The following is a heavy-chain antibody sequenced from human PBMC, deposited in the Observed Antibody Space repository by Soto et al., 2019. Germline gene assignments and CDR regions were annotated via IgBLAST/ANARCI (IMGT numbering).Heavy chain of an antibody. CDR3: ARAAGAAARYRYYYGMDV. CDR2: ISSSSSTI. Sequence: PGGSLRLSCAASGFTFSSHSMNWVRQAQGKGLEWVSYISSSSSTIYYADSVKGRFTISRDNAKNSLYLQMNSLRDEDTAVYYCARAAGAAARYRYYYGMDVWGQGTTVTVSS. CDR1: GFTFSSHS. V-gene: IGHV3-48*02. D-gene: IGHD6-6*01. J-gene: IGHJ6*02.